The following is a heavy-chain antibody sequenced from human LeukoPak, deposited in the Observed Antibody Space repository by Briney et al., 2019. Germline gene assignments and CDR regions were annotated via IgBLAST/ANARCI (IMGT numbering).Heavy chain of an antibody. V-gene: IGHV3-21*01. J-gene: IGHJ6*02. CDR3: ARESGNYDIFTGCQAYGMDV. CDR1: GFTFSSYS. CDR2: ISSSSSYI. D-gene: IGHD3-9*01. Sequence: PGGSLRLSCAASGFTFSSYSMNWVRQAPGKGLEWVSSISSSSSYIYYADSVKGRFTISRDNAKNSLYLQMNSLRAEDTAVYYCARESGNYDIFTGCQAYGMDVWGQGTTVTVSS.